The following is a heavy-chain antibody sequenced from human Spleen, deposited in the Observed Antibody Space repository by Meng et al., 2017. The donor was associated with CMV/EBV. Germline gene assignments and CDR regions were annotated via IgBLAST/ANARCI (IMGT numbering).Heavy chain of an antibody. CDR1: GGSSTGSSYY. CDR3: ARSPTYYYDSSGYRNWFDP. J-gene: IGHJ5*02. CDR2: VYYSGGT. Sequence: AAGQELVKASSALSLTCTVSGGSSTGSSYYLGWIRQPPGKGLEWIGSVYYSGGTYYNPYLKSRVTISVDTSKNQFSLKLSSVTAAETAVYYCARSPTYYYDSSGYRNWFDPWGQGTLVTVSS. V-gene: IGHV4-39*07. D-gene: IGHD3-22*01.